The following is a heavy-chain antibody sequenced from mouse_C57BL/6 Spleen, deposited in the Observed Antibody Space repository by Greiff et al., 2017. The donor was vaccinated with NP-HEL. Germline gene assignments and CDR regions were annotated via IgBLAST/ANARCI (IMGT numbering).Heavy chain of an antibody. V-gene: IGHV1-80*01. CDR3: ARGLRSYYYAMDY. D-gene: IGHD1-1*01. CDR2: IYPGDGDT. CDR1: GYAFSSYW. Sequence: VKLMESGAELVKPGASVKISCKASGYAFSSYWMNWVKQRPGKGLEWIGQIYPGDGDTNYNGKFKGKATLTADKSSSTAYMQLSSLTSEDSAVYFCARGLRSYYYAMDYWGQGTSVTVSS. J-gene: IGHJ4*01.